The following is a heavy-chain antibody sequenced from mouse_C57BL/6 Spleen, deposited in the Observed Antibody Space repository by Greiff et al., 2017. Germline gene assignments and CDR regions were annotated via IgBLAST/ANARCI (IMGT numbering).Heavy chain of an antibody. J-gene: IGHJ2*01. Sequence: VQLKESGGGLVKPGGSLKLSCAASGFTFSSYAMSWVRQTPEKRLEWVATISDGGSYTYYPDNVKGRFTISRDNAKNNLYLQLSHLKSEDTAMYYCARAYYYGSFDDWGQGTTLTVSS. V-gene: IGHV5-4*01. CDR3: ARAYYYGSFDD. D-gene: IGHD1-1*01. CDR1: GFTFSSYA. CDR2: ISDGGSYT.